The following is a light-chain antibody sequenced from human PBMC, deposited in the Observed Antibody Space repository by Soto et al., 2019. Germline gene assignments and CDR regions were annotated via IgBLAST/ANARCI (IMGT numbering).Light chain of an antibody. CDR3: QQYNSYSRT. Sequence: DIQMTQSPSTLSTSVGDRVTNTCRASQSISSRLAWHQQKPGKAPKLLIYKASSLESGVPSRFSGSGSGTEFTLTISSLQPDDFATYYCQQYNSYSRTFGQGTKVEIK. J-gene: IGKJ1*01. CDR2: KAS. V-gene: IGKV1-5*03. CDR1: QSISSR.